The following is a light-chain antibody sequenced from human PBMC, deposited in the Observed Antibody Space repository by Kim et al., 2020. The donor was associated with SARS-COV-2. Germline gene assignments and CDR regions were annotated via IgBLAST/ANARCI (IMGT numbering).Light chain of an antibody. CDR2: NVF. J-gene: IGKJ4*01. CDR1: RDVTNNY. CDR3: HQHAYAPLT. Sequence: EIVLTQSPATLSLSPGERATLSCGASRDVTNNYLSWFQQKPGLAPRLVIYNVFNRATGIPDRFSGSGSGTDFTLTISRLEPEDFAVYYCHQHAYAPLTFCGGTKGDIK. V-gene: IGKV3D-20*01.